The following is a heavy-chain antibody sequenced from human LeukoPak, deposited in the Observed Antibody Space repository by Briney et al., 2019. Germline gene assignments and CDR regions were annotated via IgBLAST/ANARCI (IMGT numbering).Heavy chain of an antibody. Sequence: GGSLRLSCAASGFNFSINYMSWVRQAPGKGLEWVSVIYSGGSTYYADSVKGRFTISRDNSKNTLYLQMNSLSEETAADSSCARCPLRFGPNFDYWGQGTLVTVSS. CDR1: GFNFSINY. CDR3: ARCPLRFGPNFDY. V-gene: IGHV3-53*01. CDR2: IYSGGST. D-gene: IGHD3-10*01. J-gene: IGHJ4*02.